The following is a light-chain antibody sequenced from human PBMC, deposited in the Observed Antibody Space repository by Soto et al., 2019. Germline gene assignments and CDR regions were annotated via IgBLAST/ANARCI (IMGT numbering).Light chain of an antibody. V-gene: IGKV3-15*01. Sequence: EILMTQSPATRSVAPGERATLSCRASQNVSSNLAWYQQKPGQAPRLLIYGASTRATGIPARFSGSGSGTEFTLTISSLQSEDFAVYYCQQYNNWPGTFGGGTKVDIK. CDR1: QNVSSN. CDR3: QQYNNWPGT. CDR2: GAS. J-gene: IGKJ4*01.